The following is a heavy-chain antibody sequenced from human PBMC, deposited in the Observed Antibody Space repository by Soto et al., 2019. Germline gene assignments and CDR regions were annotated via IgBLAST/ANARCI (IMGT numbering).Heavy chain of an antibody. D-gene: IGHD5-12*01. CDR1: GFPFSNAY. Sequence: EVQLVESGGGLVKPGASLRLSCAASGFPFSNAYMSWVRQAPGKGLEWVGRIKSKNDGGTTDYAAPVKGRFTISRDDSKNTLYLQVNSLKTEDTAVYYCTFWGFSGNDNYFDFWGQGTLVTVSS. J-gene: IGHJ4*02. CDR3: TFWGFSGNDNYFDF. CDR2: IKSKNDGGTT. V-gene: IGHV3-15*01.